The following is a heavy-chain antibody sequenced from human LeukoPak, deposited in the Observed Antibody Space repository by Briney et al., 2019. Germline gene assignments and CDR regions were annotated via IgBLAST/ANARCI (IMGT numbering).Heavy chain of an antibody. V-gene: IGHV3-53*01. J-gene: IGHJ4*02. D-gene: IGHD6-19*01. Sequence: GGSLRLSCAASGFTVINNYMRWVRQAPGKGLEWVSSIYSGGGTSYADSVKGRFTISRDNSKNTLYLQMNSLRAEDTAVYYCANGGSIAVATPLDYWGQGTLVTVSS. CDR1: GFTVINNY. CDR3: ANGGSIAVATPLDY. CDR2: IYSGGGT.